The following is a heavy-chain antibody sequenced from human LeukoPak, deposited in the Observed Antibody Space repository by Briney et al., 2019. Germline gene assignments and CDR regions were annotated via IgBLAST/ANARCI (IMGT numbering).Heavy chain of an antibody. J-gene: IGHJ6*02. Sequence: PGRSLRLSCAASGFTFSSHAMHWVRQAPGKGLEWVAVISYDGSNKYYADSVKGRFTISRDNSKNTLYLQMNSLRAEDTAVYYCARDIVVAKYYYYGMDVWGQGTTVTVSS. V-gene: IGHV3-30-3*01. CDR3: ARDIVVAKYYYYGMDV. CDR2: ISYDGSNK. D-gene: IGHD2-2*01. CDR1: GFTFSSHA.